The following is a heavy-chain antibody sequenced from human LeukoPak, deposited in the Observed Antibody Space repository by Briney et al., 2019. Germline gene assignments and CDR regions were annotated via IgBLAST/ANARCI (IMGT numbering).Heavy chain of an antibody. CDR1: RFTFSGYG. V-gene: IGHV3-33*01. J-gene: IGHJ2*01. CDR3: TRDSTSREFDL. D-gene: IGHD6-6*01. Sequence: SGTSLRLSCAASRFTFSGYGMHWVRQAPGKGLEWVAVVWSDGNHKYYADSVKGRFTISRDNTKNTLYLQMNSLRDEDTAVYYCTRDSTSREFDLWGRGTIVSVSS. CDR2: VWSDGNHK.